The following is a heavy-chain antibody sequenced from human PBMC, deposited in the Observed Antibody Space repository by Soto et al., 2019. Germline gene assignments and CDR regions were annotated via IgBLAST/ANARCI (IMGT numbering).Heavy chain of an antibody. D-gene: IGHD3-10*01. CDR2: ISSTSIYI. V-gene: IGHV3-21*01. CDR1: GVTFSGYS. Sequence: DVQLVESGGGLVKPGGSLRLSCAASGVTFSGYSMNWVRQAPGKGLEWVSSISSTSIYIYYADSVKGRFTISRDNANNSLYLQMHSLRAEDTAVYYCARVYAGIYLEYWGQGTLVPVSS. CDR3: ARVYAGIYLEY. J-gene: IGHJ4*02.